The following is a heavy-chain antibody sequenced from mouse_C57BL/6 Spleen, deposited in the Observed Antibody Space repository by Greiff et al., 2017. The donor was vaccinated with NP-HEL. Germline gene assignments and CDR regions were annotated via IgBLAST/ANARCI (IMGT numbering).Heavy chain of an antibody. D-gene: IGHD1-1*01. J-gene: IGHJ4*01. Sequence: VKLMESGPGLVQPSQRLSITCTVSGFSLTSYGVHWVRQSPGKGLEWLGVIWSGGSTDYNAAFISRLSISKDNSKSQVFFKMNSLQADDTAIYYCARNYGETYAMDYWGQGTSVTVSS. CDR2: IWSGGST. CDR1: GFSLTSYG. CDR3: ARNYGETYAMDY. V-gene: IGHV2-2*01.